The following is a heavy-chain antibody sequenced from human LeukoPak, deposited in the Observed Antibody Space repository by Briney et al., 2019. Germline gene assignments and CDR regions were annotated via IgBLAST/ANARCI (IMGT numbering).Heavy chain of an antibody. J-gene: IGHJ4*02. Sequence: PSQTLSLTCTVSGGSLSSGSYYWSWIRQPAGTGLEWIGRIYTSGSTNYNPSLKSRVTISVDTSKNQFSLKLSSVTAADTAVYYCARDYGALDYWGQGTLVTVSS. CDR3: ARDYGALDY. CDR1: GGSLSSGSYY. V-gene: IGHV4-61*02. D-gene: IGHD4-17*01. CDR2: IYTSGST.